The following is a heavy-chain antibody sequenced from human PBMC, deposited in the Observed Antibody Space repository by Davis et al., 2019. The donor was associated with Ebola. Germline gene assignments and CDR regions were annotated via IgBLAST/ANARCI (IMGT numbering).Heavy chain of an antibody. V-gene: IGHV3-11*01. CDR2: LISAGGTI. CDR1: GFTFSDYY. CDR3: AKDLRLGSYSDDY. D-gene: IGHD1-26*01. Sequence: GESLKISCAASGFTFSDYYMSWVRQAPGEGLEWVSYLISAGGTIYYADSVRGRFTMSRDNAKNSLYLQMNSLRADDTAVYYCAKDLRLGSYSDDYWGQGTLVTVSS. J-gene: IGHJ4*02.